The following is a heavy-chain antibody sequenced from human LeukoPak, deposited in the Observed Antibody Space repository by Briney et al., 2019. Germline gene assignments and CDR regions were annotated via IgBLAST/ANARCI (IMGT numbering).Heavy chain of an antibody. CDR2: IKQDGSEK. V-gene: IGHV3-7*01. CDR3: ARGLSSSWYDSRFDY. J-gene: IGHJ4*02. Sequence: GGSLRLSCVASGFTFSSYWMSWVRQAPGKGLEWVANIKQDGSEKYYVDSVKGRFTISRDNAKNSLYLQINNLRAEDTAVYYCARGLSSSWYDSRFDYWGQGTLVTVSS. CDR1: GFTFSSYW. D-gene: IGHD6-13*01.